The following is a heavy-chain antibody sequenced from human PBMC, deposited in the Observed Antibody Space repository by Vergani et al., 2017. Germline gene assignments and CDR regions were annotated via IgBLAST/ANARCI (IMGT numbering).Heavy chain of an antibody. Sequence: QLQLQESGPGLVKPSATLPLTCSVSGASIRSSNYYWGWIRQPPGKGLEWSASIYYSGSTYYNPSHKSRVTISVDTSKTQFSLKLSSVTAADPAVYFCARHSTVEWLVKLGWIDPWGQGILVTVSS. CDR2: IYYSGST. J-gene: IGHJ5*02. CDR3: ARHSTVEWLVKLGWIDP. V-gene: IGHV4-39*01. D-gene: IGHD6-19*01. CDR1: GASIRSSNYY.